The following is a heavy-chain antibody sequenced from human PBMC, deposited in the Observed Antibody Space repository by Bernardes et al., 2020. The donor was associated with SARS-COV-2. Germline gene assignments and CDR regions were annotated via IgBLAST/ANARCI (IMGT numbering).Heavy chain of an antibody. J-gene: IGHJ5*02. Sequence: SETLSLTCTVSGGSITSYYWSWFRQPPGKGLEWIGCIYYSGSTNNYNPSLKSRLTISVATSKNQFSLKLTSVTAADTAVYYCARYSSSSQWFDPWGQGTLVTVSS. V-gene: IGHV4-59*01. CDR3: ARYSSSSQWFDP. CDR1: GGSITSYY. D-gene: IGHD6-6*01. CDR2: IYYSGSTN.